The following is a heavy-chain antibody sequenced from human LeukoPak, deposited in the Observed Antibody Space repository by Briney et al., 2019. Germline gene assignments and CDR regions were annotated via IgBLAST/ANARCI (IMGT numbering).Heavy chain of an antibody. J-gene: IGHJ4*02. CDR3: ARGQGLLQRYYFDY. Sequence: GGSLRLSCAASGFTFSTYAMSWVRQAPGKGLEWVANIKQGGSDKYYVDSVKGRFTISRDNAENSLFLQMNSLRAEDTAVYYCARGQGLLQRYYFDYWGQGTLVTVSS. V-gene: IGHV3-7*01. D-gene: IGHD2-15*01. CDR2: IKQGGSDK. CDR1: GFTFSTYA.